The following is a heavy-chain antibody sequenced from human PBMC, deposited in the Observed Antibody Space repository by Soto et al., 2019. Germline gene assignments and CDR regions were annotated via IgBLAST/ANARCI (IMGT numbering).Heavy chain of an antibody. V-gene: IGHV4-31*03. Sequence: SETLSLACTVSGGSISSGGYYWSWIRQHPGKGLEWIGYIYYSGSTYYNPSLKSRVTISVDTSKNQLSLKLSSVTAADTAVYYCARDNHPEYCSSTSCPWPPEGSWFDPWGQGTLVTVSS. CDR3: ARDNHPEYCSSTSCPWPPEGSWFDP. D-gene: IGHD2-2*01. J-gene: IGHJ5*02. CDR1: GGSISSGGYY. CDR2: IYYSGST.